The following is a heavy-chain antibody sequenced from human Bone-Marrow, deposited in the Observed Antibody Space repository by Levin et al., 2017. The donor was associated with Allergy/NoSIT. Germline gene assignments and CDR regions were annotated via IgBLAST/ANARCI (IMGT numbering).Heavy chain of an antibody. Sequence: GGSLRLSCAASGFTFSSYGIHWVRQAPGKGLEWVAVISYDGSSKYYGDSVKGRFTISRDNAKNTLYLQMNSLRAEDTAMYYCAKFRLSGYNSDVAFDIWGPGTLVTVSS. J-gene: IGHJ3*02. V-gene: IGHV3-30*18. D-gene: IGHD5-24*01. CDR2: ISYDGSSK. CDR3: AKFRLSGYNSDVAFDI. CDR1: GFTFSSYG.